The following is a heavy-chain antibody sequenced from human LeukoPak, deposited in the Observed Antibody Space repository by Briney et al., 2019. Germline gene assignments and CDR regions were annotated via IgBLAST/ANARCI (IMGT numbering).Heavy chain of an antibody. D-gene: IGHD3-16*01. CDR1: GFTFNDYY. CDR3: ARAGELRYMDV. CDR2: IKHIGPTT. V-gene: IGHV3-11*04. J-gene: IGHJ6*03. Sequence: GGSLRLSCAASGFTFNDYYMTWIRQAPGKGLEWVSTIKHIGPTTYYADSVKGRFTISRDNAKNSLFLQMSSLRADDTAIYYCARAGELRYMDVWGKGTAVTISS.